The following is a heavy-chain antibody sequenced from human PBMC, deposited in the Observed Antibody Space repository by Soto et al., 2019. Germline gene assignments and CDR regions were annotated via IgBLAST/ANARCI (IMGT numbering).Heavy chain of an antibody. CDR2: ISWDDDK. D-gene: IGHD2-15*01. V-gene: IGHV2-5*02. Sequence: QITLKESGPTLVKPTQTLTLTCTFSGFSISTSGVGVGWIRQPPGKALEWLALISWDDDKRYSPSLKSRLTLDTDTSKIQVVLTMTNMDPVDTAKYYCAHICSGGSCYSSYDAFDIWGQGTMVAVSS. CDR1: GFSISTSGVG. J-gene: IGHJ3*02. CDR3: AHICSGGSCYSSYDAFDI.